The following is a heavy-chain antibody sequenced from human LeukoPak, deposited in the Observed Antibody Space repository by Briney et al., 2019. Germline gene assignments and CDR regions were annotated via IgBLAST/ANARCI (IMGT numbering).Heavy chain of an antibody. CDR1: GGSISSSSYY. Sequence: SETLSLTCTVSGGSISSSSYYWGWIRQPPGKGLEWIGSIYYSGSTYYNPSLKSRVTMSVDTSKNHFSLKLSPVTAADTGVYYCARVAYGDYYFDYWGQGSLVTVSS. V-gene: IGHV4-39*07. CDR2: IYYSGST. CDR3: ARVAYGDYYFDY. D-gene: IGHD4-17*01. J-gene: IGHJ4*02.